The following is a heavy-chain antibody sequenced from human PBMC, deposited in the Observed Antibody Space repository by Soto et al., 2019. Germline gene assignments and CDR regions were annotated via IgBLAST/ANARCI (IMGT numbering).Heavy chain of an antibody. D-gene: IGHD1-26*01. CDR3: ARDGGNLWGYFDH. Sequence: QVQLVQSGAEVKKPGASVKVSCQTSGYTFMNHYIHWMRQAPGQGLEWMGIMKPDGTSINYAQKFEGRVTMTTATSTGTVFMELTSLTFEDTAVYYCARDGGNLWGYFDHWGQGTLVTVSS. CDR2: MKPDGTSI. V-gene: IGHV1-46*01. CDR1: GYTFMNHY. J-gene: IGHJ4*02.